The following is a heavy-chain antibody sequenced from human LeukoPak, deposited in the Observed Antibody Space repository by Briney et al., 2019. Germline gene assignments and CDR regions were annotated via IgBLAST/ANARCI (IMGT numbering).Heavy chain of an antibody. CDR2: ISGSGGST. CDR1: GFTFRNYA. Sequence: GGSLRLSCAASGFTFRNYAMSWVRQAPGKGLEWVSVISGSGGSTHYSDSVKGRFTVSRGNSKSTLYLQMNSLRAEDTAVYYCARVITGTTDYWGQGTLVIVSS. D-gene: IGHD1-7*01. V-gene: IGHV3-23*01. CDR3: ARVITGTTDY. J-gene: IGHJ4*02.